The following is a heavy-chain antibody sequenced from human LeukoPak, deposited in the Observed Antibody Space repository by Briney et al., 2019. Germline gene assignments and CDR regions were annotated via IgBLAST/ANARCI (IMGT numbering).Heavy chain of an antibody. V-gene: IGHV4-4*02. Sequence: PSGTLSLTCAVSGGSISSSNWWSWVRQPPGKGLEWIGEIYHSGSTNYNPSLKSRVTISVDTSKNQFSLKLSSVTAADTAVYYCARHPIFAYEGYCSSTSCPGHYFDYWGQGTLVTVSS. D-gene: IGHD2-2*01. CDR3: ARHPIFAYEGYCSSTSCPGHYFDY. J-gene: IGHJ4*02. CDR1: GGSISSSNW. CDR2: IYHSGST.